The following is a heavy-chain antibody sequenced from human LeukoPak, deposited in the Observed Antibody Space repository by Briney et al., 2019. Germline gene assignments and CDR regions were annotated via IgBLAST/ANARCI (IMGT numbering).Heavy chain of an antibody. Sequence: GGSLRLSCAASGFIFSSYGMHWVRQAPGKGLEWVAVIWYGGSNKYYADSVKGRFTISRDNSKNTLYLQMNSLRAEDTAVYYCADPGFGYWGQGTLVTVSS. CDR2: IWYGGSNK. J-gene: IGHJ4*02. CDR3: ADPGFGY. V-gene: IGHV3-33*08. CDR1: GFIFSSYG.